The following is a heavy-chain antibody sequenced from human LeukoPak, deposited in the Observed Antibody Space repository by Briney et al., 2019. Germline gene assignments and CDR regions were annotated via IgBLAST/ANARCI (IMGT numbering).Heavy chain of an antibody. CDR3: AREGPVVIPTTPSSSYYYYMDV. D-gene: IGHD2-2*01. V-gene: IGHV3-7*01. J-gene: IGHJ6*03. Sequence: GGSLRLSCAASGFMFRNYWMSWVRQAPGKGLEGVANIKQDGSEKHYVDPVKGRFTISRDNAKNSLYLQMNSLRAEDTAVYYCAREGPVVIPTTPSSSYYYYMDVWGKGTTVTVSS. CDR2: IKQDGSEK. CDR1: GFMFRNYW.